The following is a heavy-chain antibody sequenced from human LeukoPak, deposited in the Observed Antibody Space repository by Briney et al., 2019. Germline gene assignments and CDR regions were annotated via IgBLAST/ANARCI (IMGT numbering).Heavy chain of an antibody. Sequence: PGGSLRLSCTASGFTFGDYVMNWLRQAPGKGLEWLSYITGSSDIIHYADSVKGRFTISRDNAKNSLYLQMNSLRAEDTALYYCAKVPRTNHDNFFDYWGQGTLVTVSS. D-gene: IGHD2-8*01. CDR3: AKVPRTNHDNFFDY. CDR2: ITGSSDII. V-gene: IGHV3-48*01. CDR1: GFTFGDYV. J-gene: IGHJ4*02.